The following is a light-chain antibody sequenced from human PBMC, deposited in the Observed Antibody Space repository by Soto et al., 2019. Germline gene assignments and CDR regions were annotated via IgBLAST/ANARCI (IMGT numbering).Light chain of an antibody. Sequence: TQSPSSLSASVGEKIIITCRASRDVGSDVSWYQQRPGKAPKLLIYDASTLESGVPSRFSGGGSGTEFTLTINNLQPDDLATYICQQYKSYSTFGRGTKVDI. CDR3: QQYKSYST. J-gene: IGKJ1*01. CDR1: RDVGSD. CDR2: DAS. V-gene: IGKV1-13*02.